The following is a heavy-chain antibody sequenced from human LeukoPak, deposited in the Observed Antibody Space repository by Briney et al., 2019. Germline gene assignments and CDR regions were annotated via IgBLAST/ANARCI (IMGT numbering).Heavy chain of an antibody. CDR1: GYTFTSYG. CDR3: ARDCRGYSYGCDDAFDI. J-gene: IGHJ3*02. V-gene: IGHV1-18*04. Sequence: EASVKVSCKASGYTFTSYGISWVRQAPGQGLEWMGWISAYNGNTNYAQKLQGRATMTTDTSTSTAYMELRSLRSDDTAVYYCARDCRGYSYGCDDAFDIWGQGTIVTVSS. CDR2: ISAYNGNT. D-gene: IGHD5-18*01.